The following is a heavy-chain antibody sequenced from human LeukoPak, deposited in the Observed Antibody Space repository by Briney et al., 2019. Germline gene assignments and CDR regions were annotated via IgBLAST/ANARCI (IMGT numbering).Heavy chain of an antibody. Sequence: ASVKVSCKASGYTFTGYYMHWVRQAPGQGLEWMGRINPNSGGTNYAQKFQGRVTMTRDTSISTAYMELSRLRSEDTAVYYCARDPSRGGAFDTWGQGTMVTVSS. V-gene: IGHV1-2*06. J-gene: IGHJ3*02. CDR1: GYTFTGYY. D-gene: IGHD3-10*01. CDR2: INPNSGGT. CDR3: ARDPSRGGAFDT.